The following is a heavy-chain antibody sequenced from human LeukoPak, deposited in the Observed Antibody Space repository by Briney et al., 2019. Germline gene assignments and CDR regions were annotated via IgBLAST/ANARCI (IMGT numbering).Heavy chain of an antibody. CDR1: GYTLTGYY. CDR2: ISAYNGNT. Sequence: ASVKVSCKASGYTLTGYYMHWVRQAPGQGLEWMGWISAYNGNTNYAQKLQGRVTMTTDTSTSTAYMELRSLRSDDTAVYYCARAGKGILWFGELGYMDVWGKGTTVTVSS. V-gene: IGHV1-18*04. J-gene: IGHJ6*03. CDR3: ARAGKGILWFGELGYMDV. D-gene: IGHD3-10*01.